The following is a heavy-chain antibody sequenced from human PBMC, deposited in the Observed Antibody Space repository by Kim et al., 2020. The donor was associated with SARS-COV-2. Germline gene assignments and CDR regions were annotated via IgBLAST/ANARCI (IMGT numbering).Heavy chain of an antibody. Sequence: IYAQKFQGRVTMTEDTSTDTAYMELSSLRSEDTAVYYCAMSPGVSGGFDYWGQGTLVTVSS. V-gene: IGHV1-24*01. CDR3: AMSPGVSGGFDY. D-gene: IGHD7-27*01. J-gene: IGHJ4*02.